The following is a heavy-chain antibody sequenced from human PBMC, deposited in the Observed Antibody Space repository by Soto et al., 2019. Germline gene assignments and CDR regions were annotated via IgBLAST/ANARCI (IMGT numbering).Heavy chain of an antibody. CDR3: AKAVGTTIDFAHFDF. Sequence: LRLSCAASGFTFRSYAINWVRQAPGKGLEWVSGISGSADSTYFADSVRGRFTISRDNSKSTLYLQMNSLRVEDTAIYYCAKAVGTTIDFAHFDFWGQGTLVTVSS. J-gene: IGHJ4*02. V-gene: IGHV3-23*01. CDR2: ISGSADST. D-gene: IGHD1-26*01. CDR1: GFTFRSYA.